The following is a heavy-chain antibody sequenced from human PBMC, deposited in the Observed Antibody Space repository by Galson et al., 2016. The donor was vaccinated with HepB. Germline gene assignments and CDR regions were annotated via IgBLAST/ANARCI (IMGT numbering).Heavy chain of an antibody. V-gene: IGHV3-23*01. J-gene: IGHJ6*02. D-gene: IGHD3-3*01. Sequence: SLRLSCAASGFSFDDYAMSWVRQAPGKGLEWVASLSGMGGSPHYLDTVKGRFTISRVNSKNTLYLQMQSLRAEDTAVYYCVTCRDKDFWSGYFCGMDVWGQGTTVTVSS. CDR2: LSGMGGSP. CDR1: GFSFDDYA. CDR3: VTCRDKDFWSGYFCGMDV.